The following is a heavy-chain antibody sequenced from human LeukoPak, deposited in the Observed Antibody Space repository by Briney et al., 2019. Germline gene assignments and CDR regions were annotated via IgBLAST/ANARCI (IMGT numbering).Heavy chain of an antibody. CDR2: VNPSGGST. V-gene: IGHV1-46*01. D-gene: IGHD1-26*01. Sequence: ASVKVSCKASGYTFTSYYMHWVRQAPGQGLEWMGIVNPSGGSTSYAQKFQGRVTMTRDMSTSTDYMELSSLRSEDTAVYYCARMGRAYSGSYYYYYYYMDVWGKGTTVTVSS. CDR3: ARMGRAYSGSYYYYYYYMDV. J-gene: IGHJ6*03. CDR1: GYTFTSYY.